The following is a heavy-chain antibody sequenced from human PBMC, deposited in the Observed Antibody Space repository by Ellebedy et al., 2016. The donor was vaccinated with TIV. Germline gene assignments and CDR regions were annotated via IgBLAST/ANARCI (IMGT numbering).Heavy chain of an antibody. CDR1: GGSFSGYY. V-gene: IGHV4-34*01. J-gene: IGHJ4*02. Sequence: SETLSLXXAVYGGSFSGYYWTWIRQPPGKGLEWIGEINHSGSTDYNPSLKSRVTISVDTSKNQFSLKLRSVTAADTAVYYCARDPFQDWGQGTLVTVSS. D-gene: IGHD2/OR15-2a*01. CDR2: INHSGST. CDR3: ARDPFQD.